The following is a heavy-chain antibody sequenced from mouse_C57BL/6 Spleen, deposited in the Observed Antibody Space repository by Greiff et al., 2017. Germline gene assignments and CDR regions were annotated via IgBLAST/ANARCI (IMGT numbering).Heavy chain of an antibody. V-gene: IGHV1-55*01. CDR1: GYTFTSYW. CDR2: IYPGSGST. J-gene: IGHJ1*03. CDR3: AISRYYSSYEDWYFDV. D-gene: IGHD2-5*01. Sequence: QVQLQQPGAELVKPGASVKMSCKASGYTFTSYWITWVKQRPGQGLEWIGDIYPGSGSTNYNEKFKSKATLTVDKSSSTAYMQLSSLTSEDSAVYYCAISRYYSSYEDWYFDVWGTGTTVTVSS.